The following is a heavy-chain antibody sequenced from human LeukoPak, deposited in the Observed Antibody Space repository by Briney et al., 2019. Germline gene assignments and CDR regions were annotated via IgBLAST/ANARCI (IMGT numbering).Heavy chain of an antibody. CDR3: ARFIAAAGHADY. Sequence: SETLSLTCAVYGGSFSDYYWSWIRQPPGKGLEWIGEINHSGSTNYNPSLKSRVTISVDTSKNQFSLKLSSVTAADTAVYYCARFIAAAGHADYWGQGTLVTVSS. V-gene: IGHV4-34*01. CDR2: INHSGST. D-gene: IGHD6-13*01. J-gene: IGHJ4*02. CDR1: GGSFSDYY.